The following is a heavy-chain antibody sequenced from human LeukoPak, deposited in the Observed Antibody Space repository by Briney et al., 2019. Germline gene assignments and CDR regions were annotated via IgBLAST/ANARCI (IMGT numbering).Heavy chain of an antibody. V-gene: IGHV5-51*01. D-gene: IGHD3-10*01. CDR2: IYPGDSDT. Sequence: GESLKISCKGSGYNFTSYWIGWVRQMPGKGLEWMGIIYPGDSDTRYSPSFQGQVTISADKSISTAYLQWSSLKASDTAMYYCARHAVVRGVIIYYFDYWGQGTLVTVSS. J-gene: IGHJ4*02. CDR3: ARHAVVRGVIIYYFDY. CDR1: GYNFTSYW.